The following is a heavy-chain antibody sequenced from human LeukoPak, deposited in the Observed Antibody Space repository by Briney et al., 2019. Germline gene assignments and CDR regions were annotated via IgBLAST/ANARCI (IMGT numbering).Heavy chain of an antibody. J-gene: IGHJ4*02. D-gene: IGHD4-23*01. CDR3: AKDKVVTPVH. CDR2: ISGSGGST. Sequence: GGSLRLSCAASGFTCSSYDMSWVRQATGKGREWVSAISGSGGSTYHADSVKGRFTISRDNSKNTLYLQMNSLRAEDTAVYYCAKDKVVTPVHWGQGTLVTVSS. CDR1: GFTCSSYD. V-gene: IGHV3-23*01.